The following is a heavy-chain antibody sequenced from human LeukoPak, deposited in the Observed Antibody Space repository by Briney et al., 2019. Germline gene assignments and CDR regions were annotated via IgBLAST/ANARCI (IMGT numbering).Heavy chain of an antibody. CDR2: IKSKADGETT. V-gene: IGHV3-15*07. CDR3: TTGGSVITVTRSYDF. J-gene: IGHJ4*02. CDR1: GFIFSDAW. Sequence: GGSLRLSCAASGFIFSDAWMNWVRQAPGKGLGWVGRIKSKADGETTDYAAPVQGRFIVSRDDSTATLYLQMNSLQTEDTAVYYCTTGGSVITVTRSYDFWGQGTLVTVSS. D-gene: IGHD4-17*01.